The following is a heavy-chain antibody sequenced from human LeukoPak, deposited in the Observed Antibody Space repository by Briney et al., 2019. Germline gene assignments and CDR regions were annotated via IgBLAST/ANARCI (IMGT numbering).Heavy chain of an antibody. D-gene: IGHD5-24*01. J-gene: IGHJ4*02. CDR3: ARDSGMATTYYFDY. CDR1: GFTFSSYG. CDR2: ISGSGGST. Sequence: GSLRLSCAASGFTFSSYGMSWVRQAPGKGLEWVSAISGSGGSTYYADSVKGRFTISRDNSKNTLYLQMNSLRAEDTAVYYCARDSGMATTYYFDYWGQGTLVTVSS. V-gene: IGHV3-23*01.